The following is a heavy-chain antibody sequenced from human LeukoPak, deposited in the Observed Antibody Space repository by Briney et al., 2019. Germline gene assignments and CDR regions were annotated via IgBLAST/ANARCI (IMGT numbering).Heavy chain of an antibody. D-gene: IGHD1-26*01. CDR1: GGSISSISYY. CDR2: IYFSGST. Sequence: SETLSLTCTVSGGSISSISYYWGWIRQPPGKGLELIGRIYFSGSTYYNPSLKTRATITVDTSKTQYFLKMSSVTAADTAVYYCARVRWVGASNAFDIWGQGTMVTVSS. J-gene: IGHJ3*02. V-gene: IGHV4-39*07. CDR3: ARVRWVGASNAFDI.